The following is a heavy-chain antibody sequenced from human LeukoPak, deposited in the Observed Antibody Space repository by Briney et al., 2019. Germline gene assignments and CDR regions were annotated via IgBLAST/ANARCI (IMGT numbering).Heavy chain of an antibody. CDR2: INPNSGGT. CDR3: APIEGGAGTD. Sequence: ASVKVSCKASGYTFTGYYMHWVRPAPGQGREGMGWINPNSGGTNYAQNLQGRVTITRDTSISTAYMELHRLTSDDTAVYSCAPIEGGAGTDWGQGTLVTVSS. CDR1: GYTFTGYY. J-gene: IGHJ4*02. V-gene: IGHV1-2*02. D-gene: IGHD6-19*01.